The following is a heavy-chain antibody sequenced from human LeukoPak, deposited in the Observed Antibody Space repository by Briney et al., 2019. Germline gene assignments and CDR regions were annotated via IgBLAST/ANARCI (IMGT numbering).Heavy chain of an antibody. CDR1: GYTFTSYG. J-gene: IGHJ4*02. D-gene: IGHD3-3*01. CDR3: ARCPDEVDFWSGYYPSFDY. V-gene: IGHV1-18*01. CDR2: ISAYNGNT. Sequence: ASVKVSCKASGYTFTSYGISWVRQAPGQGLEWMGWISAYNGNTNYAQKLQGRVTMTTDTSTSTAYMELRSLRSDDTAVYYCARCPDEVDFWSGYYPSFDYWGQGTLVTVSS.